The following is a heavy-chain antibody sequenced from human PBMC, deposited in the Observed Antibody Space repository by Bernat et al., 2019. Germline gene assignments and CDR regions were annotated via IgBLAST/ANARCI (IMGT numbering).Heavy chain of an antibody. CDR3: ARPSFTVTRYSYAFDI. J-gene: IGHJ3*02. CDR1: GFTFSSYS. V-gene: IGHV3-48*02. CDR2: ISSSSSTK. Sequence: EVQLVESGGGLVQPGGSLRLSCAASGFTFSSYSMNWVRQAPGKGLEWVSYISSSSSTKYYAESVKGRFTISRDNAKNSLYLQMNSLRDEDTAVYYCARPSFTVTRYSYAFDIWGQGTMVTVSS. D-gene: IGHD4-17*01.